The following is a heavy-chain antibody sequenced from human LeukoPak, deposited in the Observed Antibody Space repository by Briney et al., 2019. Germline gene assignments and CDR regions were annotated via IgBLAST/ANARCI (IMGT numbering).Heavy chain of an antibody. D-gene: IGHD2-2*01. V-gene: IGHV3-23*01. CDR3: AKDSRSCSSTSCPPKPVDY. J-gene: IGHJ4*02. CDR1: GFTFSSYA. CDR2: ISGSGDST. Sequence: PGGSLRLSCAASGFTFSSYAMSWVRQAPGKGLEWVSAISGSGDSTYYADSVKGRFTISRDNSKNTLYLQMNSLGAEDTAVYYCAKDSRSCSSTSCPPKPVDYWGQGTLVTVSS.